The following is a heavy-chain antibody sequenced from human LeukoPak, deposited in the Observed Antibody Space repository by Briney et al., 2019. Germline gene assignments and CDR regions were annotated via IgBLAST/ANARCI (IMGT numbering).Heavy chain of an antibody. Sequence: SGTLSLTCAVSGGSISSSDWWSWVRQPPGKGLEWIGELYHSGTTNYNPSLKSRVTISVDKSKNQFSLKMTSVTAADTAVYYCARAKYVSGWYWYFDLWGRGTLVTVSS. CDR2: LYHSGTT. CDR1: GGSISSSDW. V-gene: IGHV4-4*02. D-gene: IGHD6-19*01. J-gene: IGHJ2*01. CDR3: ARAKYVSGWYWYFDL.